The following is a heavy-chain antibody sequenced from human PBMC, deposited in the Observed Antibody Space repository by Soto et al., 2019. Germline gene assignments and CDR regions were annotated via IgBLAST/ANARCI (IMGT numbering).Heavy chain of an antibody. D-gene: IGHD3-9*01. J-gene: IGHJ6*02. CDR1: GGSISSSSYY. CDR3: ARGRTIFRGMDV. CDR2: INHSGST. V-gene: IGHV4-39*07. Sequence: SETLSLTCTVAGGSISSSSYYWGWIRQPPGKGLEWIGEINHSGSTNYNPSLKSRVTISVDTSKNQFSLKLSSVTAADTAVYYCARGRTIFRGMDVWGQGTTVTVSS.